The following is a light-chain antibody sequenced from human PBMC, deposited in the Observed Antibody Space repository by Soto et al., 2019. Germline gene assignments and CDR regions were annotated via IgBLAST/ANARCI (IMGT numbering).Light chain of an antibody. Sequence: EIVLTQSPGTLSLSPGEGATLSCRASQSVRSNYLAWYQQKPAQAPRLLIYGASSRATGIPDRFSGSGSGTDFTLTISRLEPEDFALYYCKHYGGSPLYTFGQGTKLEIK. CDR2: GAS. CDR3: KHYGGSPLYT. CDR1: QSVRSNY. V-gene: IGKV3-20*01. J-gene: IGKJ2*01.